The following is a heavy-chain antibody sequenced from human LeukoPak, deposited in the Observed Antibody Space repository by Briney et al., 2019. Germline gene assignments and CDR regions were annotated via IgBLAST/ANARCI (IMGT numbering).Heavy chain of an antibody. V-gene: IGHV4-59*01. CDR2: VSDGGNA. Sequence: SETLSLTCIVSGVSMSSDYWTWIRQPPGKGLEWIGYVSDGGNANYNPSLKSSVTISQDMSKNQFSLRLVSVTAEDTALYYCARGLQWDLQAFDIWGQGTMVPVSS. D-gene: IGHD1-26*01. CDR3: ARGLQWDLQAFDI. J-gene: IGHJ3*02. CDR1: GVSMSSDY.